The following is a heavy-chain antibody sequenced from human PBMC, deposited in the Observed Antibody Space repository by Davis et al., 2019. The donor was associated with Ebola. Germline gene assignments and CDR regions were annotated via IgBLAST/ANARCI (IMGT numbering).Heavy chain of an antibody. J-gene: IGHJ4*02. CDR3: ARAQFGDVVLDY. Sequence: LSCAASGFTFRTYDMHWVRQTTGKGLEWVSVIGTAGDTYYRGSVKGRFTISRENARNSLYLQMNSLTAGDTAVYYCARAQFGDVVLDYWGQGTLVTVSS. CDR1: GFTFRTYD. CDR2: IGTAGDT. V-gene: IGHV3-13*01. D-gene: IGHD4-17*01.